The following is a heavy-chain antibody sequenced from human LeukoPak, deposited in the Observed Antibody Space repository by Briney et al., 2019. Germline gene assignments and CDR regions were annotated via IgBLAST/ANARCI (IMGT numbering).Heavy chain of an antibody. CDR2: IYYSGNT. Sequence: SETLSLTRTVSGGSISSGSYYWDWIRQPPGKGLEWIGSIYYSGNTYYNPSLKSRVTISVDTSKNQFSLRLSSVTAADTAVYYCAKDRLIGTDYWGQGTLVTVSS. CDR3: AKDRLIGTDY. J-gene: IGHJ4*02. V-gene: IGHV4-39*07. CDR1: GGSISSGSYY. D-gene: IGHD6-13*01.